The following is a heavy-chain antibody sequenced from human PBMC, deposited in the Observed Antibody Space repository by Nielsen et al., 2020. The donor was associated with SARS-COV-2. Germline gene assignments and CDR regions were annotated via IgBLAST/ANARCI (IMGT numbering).Heavy chain of an antibody. CDR3: AKTGVRGSDY. J-gene: IGHJ4*02. CDR2: ISWNSGSI. CDR1: GFTFDDYA. V-gene: IGHV3-9*01. Sequence: GGSLRLSCAASGFTFDDYAMHWVRQAPGKGLEWVSGISWNSGSIGYADSVKGRFTISRDNAKNSLYLQMNSLRAEDTALYYCAKTGVRGSDYWGQGTLVTVSS. D-gene: IGHD3-10*01.